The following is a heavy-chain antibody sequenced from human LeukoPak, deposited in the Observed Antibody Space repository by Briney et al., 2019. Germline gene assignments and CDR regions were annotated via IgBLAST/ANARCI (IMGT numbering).Heavy chain of an antibody. CDR3: ARASTVTSEFDY. Sequence: SETLSLTRAVSGGSISSGGYSWSWIRQPPGKGLEWIGYIYHSGSTYYNPSLKSRVTISVDRSKNQFSLKLSSVTAADTAVYYCARASTVTSEFDYWGQGTLVTVSS. J-gene: IGHJ4*02. CDR2: IYHSGST. D-gene: IGHD4-17*01. CDR1: GGSISSGGYS. V-gene: IGHV4-30-2*01.